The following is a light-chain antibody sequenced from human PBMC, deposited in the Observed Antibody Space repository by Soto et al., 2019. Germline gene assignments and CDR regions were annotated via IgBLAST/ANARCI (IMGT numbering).Light chain of an antibody. CDR1: SSDIGAYDY. Sequence: QSALTQPASLSGSPGQSITISCTGTSSDIGAYDYVSWFQQHPGKAPKLMISEVNNRPSGVSNRFSGSKSGNTAYLTISGLQVEDEAEYFCSSYTSSNIPVFGGGTKLTVL. J-gene: IGLJ2*01. CDR3: SSYTSSNIPV. V-gene: IGLV2-14*01. CDR2: EVN.